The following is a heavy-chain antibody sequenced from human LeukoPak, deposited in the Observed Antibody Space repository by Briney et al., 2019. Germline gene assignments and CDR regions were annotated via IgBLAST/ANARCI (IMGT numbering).Heavy chain of an antibody. CDR3: AREQWLTDYYYYGMDV. J-gene: IGHJ6*02. D-gene: IGHD6-19*01. V-gene: IGHV3-53*04. CDR2: IYSGGST. CDR1: GFTVSSNY. Sequence: PGRSLRLSCAASGFTVSSNYMSWVRQAPGKGLEWVSVIYSGGSTYYADSVKGRFTISRHNSKNTLYLQMNSLRAEGTAVYYCAREQWLTDYYYYGMDVWGQGTTVTVSS.